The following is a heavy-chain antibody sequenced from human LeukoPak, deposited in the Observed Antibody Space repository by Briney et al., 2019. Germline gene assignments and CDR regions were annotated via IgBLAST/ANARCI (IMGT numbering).Heavy chain of an antibody. V-gene: IGHV3-23*01. Sequence: GGSLRLSCAASGFTFSNYAMSWVRQAPGKGLEWVSSISGSSTYYADSVKGRFTISRDNSKNTLYLQMNSLRAEDTAVYYCAKDLSHDYWGQGTLVTVSS. D-gene: IGHD3-9*01. J-gene: IGHJ4*02. CDR3: AKDLSHDY. CDR1: GFTFSNYA. CDR2: ISGSST.